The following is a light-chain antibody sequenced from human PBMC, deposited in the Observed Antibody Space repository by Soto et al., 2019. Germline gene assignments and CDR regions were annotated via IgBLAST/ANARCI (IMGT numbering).Light chain of an antibody. V-gene: IGKV3-11*01. CDR3: QQRYIWPPLT. J-gene: IGKJ4*01. CDR2: DAS. Sequence: EVVLTQSPVTLSLSPGDRATLSCRPSQSLNIYLAWYQQKPGQAPRLLIYDASKRATGVPARFSGSGSGTDFTLTISSLEPEDFAVYYCQQRYIWPPLTFGGGTEVEIK. CDR1: QSLNIY.